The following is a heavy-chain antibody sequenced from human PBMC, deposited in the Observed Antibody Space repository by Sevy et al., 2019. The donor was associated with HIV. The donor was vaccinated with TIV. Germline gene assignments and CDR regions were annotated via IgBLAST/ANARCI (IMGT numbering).Heavy chain of an antibody. Sequence: GESLRLSCAASGFTFDDYAMSWVRQAPGKGLEWVSAINWKTDNVGYADSVKGRFTISRDNAKRSLYLQMNSLRPEDTALYHCARNTYYLDSTGFGAFDIWGQGIMVTVSS. J-gene: IGHJ3*02. D-gene: IGHD3-22*01. CDR2: INWKTDNV. CDR1: GFTFDDYA. V-gene: IGHV3-20*01. CDR3: ARNTYYLDSTGFGAFDI.